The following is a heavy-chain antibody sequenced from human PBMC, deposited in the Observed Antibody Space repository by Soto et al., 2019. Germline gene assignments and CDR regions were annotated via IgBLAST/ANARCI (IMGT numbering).Heavy chain of an antibody. D-gene: IGHD3-10*01. CDR3: ARSSGSGSYPHYYYGMDV. J-gene: IGHJ6*02. CDR1: GGTFSSYA. CDR2: IIPIFGTA. Sequence: ASVKVSCKASGGTFSSYAISWVRQAPGQGLEWMGGIIPIFGTANYAQKFQGRVTITADESTSTAYMELSSLRSEDTAVYYCARSSGSGSYPHYYYGMDVWGQGTTVTVSS. V-gene: IGHV1-69*13.